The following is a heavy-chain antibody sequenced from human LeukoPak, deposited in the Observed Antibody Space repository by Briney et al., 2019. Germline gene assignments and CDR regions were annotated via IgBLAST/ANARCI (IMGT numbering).Heavy chain of an antibody. CDR3: ARPSLDYGGIDAFDF. CDR1: DDSIRSYY. D-gene: IGHD4-23*01. J-gene: IGHJ3*01. V-gene: IGHV4-59*08. Sequence: SETLSLTCTVSDDSIRSYYWSWIRQPPGKGLERIGNIHYSGSTKYSSSLKSRVTISVDTSKNQFSLKLSSVTAADTAVYYCARPSLDYGGIDAFDFWGQGTLVTVSS. CDR2: IHYSGST.